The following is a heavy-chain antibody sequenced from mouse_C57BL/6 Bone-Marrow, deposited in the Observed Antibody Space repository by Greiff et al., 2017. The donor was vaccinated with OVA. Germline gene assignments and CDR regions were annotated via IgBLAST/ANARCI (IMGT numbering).Heavy chain of an antibody. Sequence: QVQLKESGPELVKPGASVKISCKASGYTFTDYYINWVKQRPKQGLAWIGWIFPGSGSTNYNEKFKGKATLTVDKSSSTAYMLLSSLTSEDSAVYFCARRAFSSAMDYWGQGTSVTVSS. J-gene: IGHJ4*01. CDR1: GYTFTDYY. CDR3: ARRAFSSAMDY. CDR2: IFPGSGST. D-gene: IGHD3-3*01. V-gene: IGHV1-75*01.